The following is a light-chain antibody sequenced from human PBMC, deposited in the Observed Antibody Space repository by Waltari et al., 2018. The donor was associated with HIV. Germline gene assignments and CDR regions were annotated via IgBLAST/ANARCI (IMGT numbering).Light chain of an antibody. V-gene: IGLV3-19*01. J-gene: IGLJ3*02. CDR2: GEN. CDR3: NSRDSSGHWF. Sequence: SSELAQDTAVSVALGQTVRFTCTGDSVRSYYASWYQQKPGQAPVLVVYGENNRPSGIPDRFSGSSSGNTASLTIAGAQAEDEADYYCNSRDSSGHWFFGGGTKVTVL. CDR1: SVRSYY.